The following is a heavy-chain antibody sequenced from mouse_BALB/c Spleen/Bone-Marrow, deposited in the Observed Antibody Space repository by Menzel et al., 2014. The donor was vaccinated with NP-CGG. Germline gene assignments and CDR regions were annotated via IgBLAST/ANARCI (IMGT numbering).Heavy chain of an antibody. D-gene: IGHD2-2*01. CDR2: INPSNGRT. J-gene: IGHJ4*01. V-gene: IGHV1S81*02. Sequence: QVQLKQSGAELVKPGASLKLSCKASGYTFTNYWIHWVKQRPGQGLEWIGEINPSNGRTNYNEKFKTKATLTVDKSSSTAYMQISSLASEDSAVNYCAARLSHLAMDYWGQGTSVTVSS. CDR3: AARLSHLAMDY. CDR1: GYTFTNYW.